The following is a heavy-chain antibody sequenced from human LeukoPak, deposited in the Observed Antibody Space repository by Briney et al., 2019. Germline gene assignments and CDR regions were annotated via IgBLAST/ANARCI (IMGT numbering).Heavy chain of an antibody. CDR2: ISYDGSNK. D-gene: IGHD6-6*01. J-gene: IGHJ4*02. V-gene: IGHV3-30*18. Sequence: PGRSLRLSCAASGFTFSSYGMHWVRQAPGKGLEWVAVISYDGSNKYYADSVKGRFTISRDNSKNTLYLQMNSLRAEDTAVYSCAKDQGFRQTRAARPFDYWGQGTLVAVSS. CDR3: AKDQGFRQTRAARPFDY. CDR1: GFTFSSYG.